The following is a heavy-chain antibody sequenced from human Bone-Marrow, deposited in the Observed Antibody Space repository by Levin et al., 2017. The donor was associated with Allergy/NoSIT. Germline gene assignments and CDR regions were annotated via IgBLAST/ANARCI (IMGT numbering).Heavy chain of an antibody. J-gene: IGHJ6*02. D-gene: IGHD6-13*01. Sequence: GGSLRLSCAASGFTFSNAWMNWVRQAPGKGLEWVGRIKSKTDGGTTDYAAPVKGRFTISRDDSKNTLYLQMNSLKTEDTAVYYCTTRSRSGQLGTGWGMDVWGQGTTVTVSS. CDR3: TTRSRSGQLGTGWGMDV. V-gene: IGHV3-15*07. CDR2: IKSKTDGGTT. CDR1: GFTFSNAW.